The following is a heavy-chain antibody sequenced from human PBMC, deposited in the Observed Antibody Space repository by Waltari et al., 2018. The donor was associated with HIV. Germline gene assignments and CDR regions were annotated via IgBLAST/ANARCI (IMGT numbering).Heavy chain of an antibody. J-gene: IGHJ4*02. Sequence: QVHLVESGGGVVQPGRSLRLSCAASGVSFSTYVMHWVRQAPGKGLEWVADISYDGSHKYHADSVKGRFTISRDNSRNTLYLQMNSLRPEDTAVYFCAREFYYDSTGYNSGFDYWGQGTLVTVSS. D-gene: IGHD3-22*01. CDR3: AREFYYDSTGYNSGFDY. CDR1: GVSFSTYV. CDR2: ISYDGSHK. V-gene: IGHV3-30*01.